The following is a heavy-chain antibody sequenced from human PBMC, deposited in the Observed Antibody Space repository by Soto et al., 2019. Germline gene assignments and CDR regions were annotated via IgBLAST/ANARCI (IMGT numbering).Heavy chain of an antibody. CDR3: ARPRLRYNWNFDAFDI. CDR2: ISYDGSNK. CDR1: GFTFSSYG. Sequence: GGSLRLSCAASGFTFSSYGMHWVRQAPGKGLEWVAVISYDGSNKYYADSVKGRFTISRDNSKNTLYLQMNSLRAEDTAVYYCARPRLRYNWNFDAFDIWGQGTMVTVSS. V-gene: IGHV3-30*03. D-gene: IGHD1-7*01. J-gene: IGHJ3*02.